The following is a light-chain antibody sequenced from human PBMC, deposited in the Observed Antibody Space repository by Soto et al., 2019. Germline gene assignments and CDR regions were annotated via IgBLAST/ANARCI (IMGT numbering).Light chain of an antibody. J-gene: IGKJ2*01. CDR1: QSVSSSY. V-gene: IGKV3-20*01. CDR3: KQYSSTPHT. CDR2: GTG. Sequence: EIVLTQSSGTLSWSPGQRATLSCRAIQSVSSSYLAWYQHKRGQAPRLLMFGTGSRATGIPDRFSGTGSGTDFTLIINRMEPEDFAVYYCKQYSSTPHTFGQGTKVDIK.